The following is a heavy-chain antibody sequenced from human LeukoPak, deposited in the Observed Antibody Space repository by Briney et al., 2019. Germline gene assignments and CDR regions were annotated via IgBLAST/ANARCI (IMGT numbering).Heavy chain of an antibody. CDR3: AKDYLYSSGWSPWFDP. CDR1: GFTFSSYG. D-gene: IGHD6-19*01. Sequence: GGSLRLSCAASGFTFSSYGMHWVRQAPGKGLEWVAVIWYDGSNKYYADSVKGRFTISRGNSKNTLYLQMNSLRAEDTAVYYCAKDYLYSSGWSPWFDPWGQGTLVTVSS. CDR2: IWYDGSNK. J-gene: IGHJ5*02. V-gene: IGHV3-30*02.